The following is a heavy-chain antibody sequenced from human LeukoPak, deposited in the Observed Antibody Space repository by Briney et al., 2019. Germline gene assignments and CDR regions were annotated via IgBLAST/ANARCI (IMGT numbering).Heavy chain of an antibody. J-gene: IGHJ4*02. CDR2: ISSGSSYI. Sequence: PGGSLRLSCAASGFTFSSYSMNWVRQAPGKGLEWVSFISSGSSYIYYADSVKGRFTISRDNAKNSLYLQMNSLRPKDTAVYYCAREVGYCSGGRCLHYYFDYWGQGTLVTVSS. CDR3: AREVGYCSGGRCLHYYFDY. V-gene: IGHV3-21*01. CDR1: GFTFSSYS. D-gene: IGHD2-15*01.